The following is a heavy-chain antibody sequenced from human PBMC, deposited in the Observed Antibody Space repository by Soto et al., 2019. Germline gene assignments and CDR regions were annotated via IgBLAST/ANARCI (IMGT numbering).Heavy chain of an antibody. D-gene: IGHD4-17*01. CDR1: GGSISSGDYY. Sequence: TLSLTCTVSGGSISSGDYYWSWIRQPPGKGLEWIGYIYYSGSTYYNPSLKSRVTISVDTSKNQFSLKLSSVTAADTAVYYCARGPDYGDYDVHFDYWGQGTLVTVSS. CDR3: ARGPDYGDYDVHFDY. CDR2: IYYSGST. J-gene: IGHJ4*02. V-gene: IGHV4-30-4*01.